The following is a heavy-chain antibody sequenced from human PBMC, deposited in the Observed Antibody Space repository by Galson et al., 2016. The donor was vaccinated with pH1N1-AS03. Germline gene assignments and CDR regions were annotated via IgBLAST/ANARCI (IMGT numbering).Heavy chain of an antibody. J-gene: IGHJ4*02. CDR3: ATNALKVRVDY. Sequence: LRLSCAASGFPFSDYAMGWVRQAPGKGLEWLAEISGTGGSPFYADSVKGRVTISRDNSKNTVYLQMTSLRAEDTAVYYCATNALKVRVDYWGQGTLVTVSS. D-gene: IGHD1-1*01. CDR1: GFPFSDYA. CDR2: ISGTGGSP. V-gene: IGHV3-23*01.